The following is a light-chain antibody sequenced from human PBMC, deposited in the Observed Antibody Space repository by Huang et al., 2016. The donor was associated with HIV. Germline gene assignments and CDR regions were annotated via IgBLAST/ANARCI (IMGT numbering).Light chain of an antibody. CDR1: QSVSSSY. V-gene: IGKV3-20*01. J-gene: IGKJ2*01. Sequence: EIVLTQSPGTLSLSPGERATLPCRASQSVSSSYLAWYQQKPGQAPRLVIYGASSRATGIPDRFSGSGSGTDFTLTITRLEHEDCAVYYCQQYSSSPPVYTFGQGTKLEIK. CDR3: QQYSSSPPVYT. CDR2: GAS.